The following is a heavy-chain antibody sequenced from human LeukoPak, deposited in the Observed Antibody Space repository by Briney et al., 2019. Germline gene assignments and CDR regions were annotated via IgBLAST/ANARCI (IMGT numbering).Heavy chain of an antibody. CDR2: ISSSGSTI. CDR1: GFTFSSYE. CDR3: ARARPFYYYYGMDV. J-gene: IGHJ6*02. V-gene: IGHV3-48*03. Sequence: GGSLRLSCAASGFTFSSYEMNWVRQAPGKGLEWVSYISSSGSTIYYADSVKGRFTISRDNAKNSLYLQMSSLRAEDTAVYYCARARPFYYYYGMDVWGQGTTVTVSS.